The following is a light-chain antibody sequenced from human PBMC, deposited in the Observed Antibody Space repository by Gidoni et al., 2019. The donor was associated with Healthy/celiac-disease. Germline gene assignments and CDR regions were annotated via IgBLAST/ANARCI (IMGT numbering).Light chain of an antibody. Sequence: EIVLTQSPATLSLSPGERATLSCSASQSVSSYLAWYQQKPGQAPRLLIYDASNRATGIPARFSGSGSGTDFTLTISSLEPEDFAVYYCQQRSNWPPKLTFGGGTKVEIK. CDR3: QQRSNWPPKLT. CDR1: QSVSSY. CDR2: DAS. V-gene: IGKV3-11*01. J-gene: IGKJ4*01.